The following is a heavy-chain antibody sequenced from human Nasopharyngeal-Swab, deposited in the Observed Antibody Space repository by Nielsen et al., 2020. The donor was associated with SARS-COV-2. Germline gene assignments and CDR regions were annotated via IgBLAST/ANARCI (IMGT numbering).Heavy chain of an antibody. CDR3: ARDSNYCGSGSDAFNL. J-gene: IGHJ3*01. CDR1: GFTFISYG. V-gene: IGHV3-33*01. D-gene: IGHD3-10*01. Sequence: GGSLRLSCAASGFTFISYGLPWVRQAPGKGLEWVAFIWYDGVNKYYADSVKGRFTISRDNSKNTVFLQMNNLRVEDTAMYYCARDSNYCGSGSDAFNLWGQGTLVTVSS. CDR2: IWYDGVNK.